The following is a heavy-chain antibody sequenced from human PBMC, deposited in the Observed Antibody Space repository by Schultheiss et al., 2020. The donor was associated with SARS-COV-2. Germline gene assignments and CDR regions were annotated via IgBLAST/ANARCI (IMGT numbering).Heavy chain of an antibody. D-gene: IGHD6-13*01. CDR1: GGTFSSYA. V-gene: IGHV1-8*02. Sequence: ASVKVSCKASGGTFSSYAISWVRQATGQGLEWMGWMNPNSGNTGYAQKFQGRVTMTRNTSISTAYMELSSLRSEDTAVYYCARSRQQLVNDIWGQGTMVTVSS. CDR2: MNPNSGNT. CDR3: ARSRQQLVNDI. J-gene: IGHJ3*02.